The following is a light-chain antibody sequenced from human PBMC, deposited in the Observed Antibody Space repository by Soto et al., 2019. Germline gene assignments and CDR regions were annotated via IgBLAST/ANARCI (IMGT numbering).Light chain of an antibody. Sequence: EIVLTQSPATLSLSPGERATLSCRASQSVSRYLAWYQQKPGQAPRLLIYDASNRATGIPARFSGSGSGTDCTLTISSLEPEDVAVYYCQQRSDWPSTFGGGTKVQIK. CDR3: QQRSDWPST. J-gene: IGKJ4*01. V-gene: IGKV3-11*01. CDR2: DAS. CDR1: QSVSRY.